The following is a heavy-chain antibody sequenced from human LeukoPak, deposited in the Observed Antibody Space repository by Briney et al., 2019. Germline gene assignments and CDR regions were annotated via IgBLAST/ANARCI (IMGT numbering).Heavy chain of an antibody. Sequence: PSETLSLTCTVSGGSISSGGYYWSWIRQPPGKGLEWIGYIYHSGSTYYNPSLKSRVTISVDRSKNQFSLKLSSVTAADTAVYYCAREGDGYNNFDYWGLGTLVTVSS. J-gene: IGHJ4*02. CDR2: IYHSGST. V-gene: IGHV4-30-2*01. CDR3: AREGDGYNNFDY. D-gene: IGHD5-24*01. CDR1: GGSISSGGYY.